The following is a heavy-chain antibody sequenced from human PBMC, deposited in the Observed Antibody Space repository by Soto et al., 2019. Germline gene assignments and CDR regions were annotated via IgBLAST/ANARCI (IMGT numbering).Heavy chain of an antibody. D-gene: IGHD6-13*01. CDR1: GGSISSGSFY. Sequence: QLQLQESGPGLVKPSETLSLTYTVSGGSISSGSFYWGWIRQPPGKGLEYIGSIYYSGSTYYNPSLKSRVTMSVDTSKNQFSLNLSSVTAADTAVYYCARLTIAVTGADAFDIWGQGTMVTVSS. V-gene: IGHV4-39*01. CDR2: IYYSGST. CDR3: ARLTIAVTGADAFDI. J-gene: IGHJ3*02.